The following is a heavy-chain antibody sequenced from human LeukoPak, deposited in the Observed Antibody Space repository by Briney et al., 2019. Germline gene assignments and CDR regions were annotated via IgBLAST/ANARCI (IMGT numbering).Heavy chain of an antibody. Sequence: SDTLSLTCTVSGGSISTYYWSWIRRPPGKGLEWIGFIYYSGHTNYNPSLKSRVTISVDTSKNQFSLKLTSMTAADTAVYYCARGGSRDNWVYYFDYWGQGTLVTVSS. V-gene: IGHV4-59*07. D-gene: IGHD1-1*01. CDR1: GGSISTYY. CDR2: IYYSGHT. CDR3: ARGGSRDNWVYYFDY. J-gene: IGHJ4*02.